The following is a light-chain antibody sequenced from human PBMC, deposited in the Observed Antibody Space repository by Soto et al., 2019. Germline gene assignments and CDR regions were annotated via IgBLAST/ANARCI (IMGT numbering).Light chain of an antibody. CDR2: GAS. Sequence: ETVLTQSPGTLSLSAGERATVSCRASQSFNNNFLAWYQLRPGQAPRLLISGASSRATGIPDRISGSGSGTDFTLTITRVEPEDSAMYYCQHYVGSPTFGQGTKVDIK. CDR3: QHYVGSPT. J-gene: IGKJ1*01. V-gene: IGKV3-20*01. CDR1: QSFNNNF.